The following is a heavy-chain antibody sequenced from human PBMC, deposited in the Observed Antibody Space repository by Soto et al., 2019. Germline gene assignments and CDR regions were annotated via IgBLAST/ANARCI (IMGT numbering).Heavy chain of an antibody. CDR1: GASTDSTIHY. CDR3: ARHMDYNILTGYFD. CDR2: ISHSGST. J-gene: IGHJ4*01. Sequence: QLQLQESGPGLVKPSETLSLTCNVSGASTDSTIHYWAWIRQSPGKGLEWIGSISHSGSTHYNPSLKSRITISSDKSKNQFSLTLTTVTPADTAVYFCARHMDYNILTGYFDWGHGTLVTVS. V-gene: IGHV4-39*01. D-gene: IGHD3-9*01.